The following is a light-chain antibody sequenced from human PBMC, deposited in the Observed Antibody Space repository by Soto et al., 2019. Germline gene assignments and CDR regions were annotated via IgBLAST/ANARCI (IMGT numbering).Light chain of an antibody. CDR2: GAS. V-gene: IGKV3-20*01. Sequence: SGLTKSTRTLFFSPGERATLSFRASQSVRSSYLAWYQQNPGQAPRLLIYGASSRATGIPDRFSGSGSGTDFTLTISRLEPEDFAVYYCQQYGDSPLFGPGTKVDIK. CDR3: QQYGDSPL. J-gene: IGKJ3*01. CDR1: QSVRSSY.